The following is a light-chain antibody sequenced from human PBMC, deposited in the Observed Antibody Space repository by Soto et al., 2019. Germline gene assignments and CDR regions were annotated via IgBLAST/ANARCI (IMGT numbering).Light chain of an antibody. CDR2: GAS. CDR1: QSVSSN. V-gene: IGKV3-15*01. CDR3: QQYNNWPPWT. Sequence: EIVVTQSPATLSVCPGERATLSCRASQSVSSNLAWYQQKPGQAPRLLIYGASTRATGIPARFSGSGSGTEFTLTISSLQSEDFAVDYCQQYNNWPPWTFGQGTKVDIK. J-gene: IGKJ1*01.